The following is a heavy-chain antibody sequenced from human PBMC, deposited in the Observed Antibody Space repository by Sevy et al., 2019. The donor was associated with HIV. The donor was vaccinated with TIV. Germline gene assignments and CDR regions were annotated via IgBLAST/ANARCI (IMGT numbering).Heavy chain of an antibody. CDR3: ARANHYYSSGSYYAPGY. CDR2: ISYDGSNK. D-gene: IGHD3-10*01. V-gene: IGHV3-30-3*01. J-gene: IGHJ4*02. CDR1: GFTFSSYA. Sequence: GGSLRLSCAASGFTFSSYAMHWVRQAPGKGLEWVAVISYDGSNKYYADSVKGRFTISRDNSKNTLYLQMNSLRAEDTAVYYCARANHYYSSGSYYAPGYWGQGTLVTVSS.